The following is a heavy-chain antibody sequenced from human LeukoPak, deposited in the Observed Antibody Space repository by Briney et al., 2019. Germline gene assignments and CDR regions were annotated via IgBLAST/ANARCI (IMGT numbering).Heavy chain of an antibody. Sequence: SVKVSCKASGGTFSSYAISWVRQAPGQGLEWMGGIIPIFGTANYAQKFQGRVTITADESTSTAYMELSSLRSEDTAVYYCARAERGCSYGYEVYFDYWGQGTLVTVSS. CDR2: IIPIFGTA. CDR3: ARAERGCSYGYEVYFDY. J-gene: IGHJ4*02. V-gene: IGHV1-69*13. CDR1: GGTFSSYA. D-gene: IGHD5-18*01.